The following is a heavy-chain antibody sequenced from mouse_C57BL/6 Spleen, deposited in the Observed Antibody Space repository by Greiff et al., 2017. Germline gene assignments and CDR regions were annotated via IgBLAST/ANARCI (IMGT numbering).Heavy chain of an antibody. CDR1: GFSLSTFGMG. J-gene: IGHJ2*01. CDR2: IWWDDDK. V-gene: IGHV8-8*01. CDR3: ARMLALNWDPRGYYFDY. Sequence: QVTLKESGPGILQPSQTLSLTCSFSGFSLSTFGMGVGWIRQPSGKGLEWLAHIWWDDDKYYNPALKSRLTISKDTSKNQVFLKIANVDTADTATYYCARMLALNWDPRGYYFDYWGQGTTLTVSS. D-gene: IGHD4-1*02.